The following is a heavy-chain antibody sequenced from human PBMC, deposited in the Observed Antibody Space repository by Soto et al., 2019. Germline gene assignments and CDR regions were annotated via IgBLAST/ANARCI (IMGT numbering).Heavy chain of an antibody. CDR2: IIPIFGTA. J-gene: IGHJ5*02. V-gene: IGHV1-69*06. CDR1: GGTFSSYA. Sequence: QVQLVQSGAEVKRPGSSVKVSCKASGGTFSSYAISWVRQAPGQGLEWMGGIIPIFGTANYAQKFQGRVTITADKSTSTAYMELSSLRSEDTAVYYCARERRGRSGSNWFDPWGQGTLVTVSS. CDR3: ARERRGRSGSNWFDP. D-gene: IGHD1-26*01.